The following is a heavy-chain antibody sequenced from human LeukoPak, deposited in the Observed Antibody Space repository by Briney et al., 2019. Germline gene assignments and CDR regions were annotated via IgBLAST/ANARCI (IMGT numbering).Heavy chain of an antibody. CDR3: ARALYGDPLHYYYYYYMDV. CDR2: INHSGST. V-gene: IGHV4-34*01. J-gene: IGHJ6*03. Sequence: PSETLSLTCTVSGGSLNTPNYYWSWIRQPPGKGLEWIGEINHSGSTNYNPSLKSRVTISVDTSKNQFSLKLSSVTAADTAVYYCARALYGDPLHYYYYYYMDVWGKGTTVTVSS. D-gene: IGHD4-17*01. CDR1: GGSLNTPNYY.